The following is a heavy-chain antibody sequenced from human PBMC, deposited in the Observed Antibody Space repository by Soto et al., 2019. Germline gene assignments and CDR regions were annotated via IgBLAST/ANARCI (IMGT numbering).Heavy chain of an antibody. CDR2: IYSGGST. J-gene: IGHJ6*03. CDR3: AREDSVSSYYYYYMDF. CDR1: GFTVSSNY. Sequence: EVQLVESGGGLVQPGGSLRLSCAASGFTVSSNYMSWVRQAPGKGLEWVSVIYSGGSTYYADSVKGRFTISRDNSKNTLYLQMNSLIAEDTAVYYCAREDSVSSYYYYYMDFWGKGTTVTVSS. V-gene: IGHV3-66*01. D-gene: IGHD2-2*01.